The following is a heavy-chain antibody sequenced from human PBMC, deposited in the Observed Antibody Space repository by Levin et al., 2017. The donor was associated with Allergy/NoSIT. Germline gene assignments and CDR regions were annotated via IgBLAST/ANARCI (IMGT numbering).Heavy chain of an antibody. CDR3: ARGRVSGIVVVPAAKIPRYGMDV. J-gene: IGHJ6*02. CDR1: GGSFSGYY. CDR2: INHSGST. V-gene: IGHV4-34*01. D-gene: IGHD2-2*01. Sequence: SETLSLTCAVYGGSFSGYYWSWIRQPPGKGLEWIGEINHSGSTNYNPSLKSRVTISVDTSKNQFSLKLSSVTAADTAVYYCARGRVSGIVVVPAAKIPRYGMDVWDQGTTVTVSS.